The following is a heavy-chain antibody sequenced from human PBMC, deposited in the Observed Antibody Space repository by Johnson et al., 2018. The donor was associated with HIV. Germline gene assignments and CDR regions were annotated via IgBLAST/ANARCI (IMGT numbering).Heavy chain of an antibody. CDR2: ISYDGSNK. V-gene: IGHV3-30*18. J-gene: IGHJ3*01. CDR1: GFIVSFNS. D-gene: IGHD1-26*01. CDR3: AKFIYYTSTSARSHDAFDV. Sequence: QVQLVESGGGLIQPGGSLRLSCAASGFIVSFNSMHWVRQAPGNGLEWVAGISYDGSNKYYGDSVKGRFTISRDNSKNTLSLQMNSLRAEDTAVYYCAKFIYYTSTSARSHDAFDVWGQGTMVTVSS.